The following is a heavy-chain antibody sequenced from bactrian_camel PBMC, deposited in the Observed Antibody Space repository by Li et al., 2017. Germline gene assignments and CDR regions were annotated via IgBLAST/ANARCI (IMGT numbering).Heavy chain of an antibody. D-gene: IGHD3*01. CDR1: APMDSRYC. J-gene: IGHJ4*01. CDR2: INRNDETT. CDR3: GLGDGFSCYRLVRYVAK. Sequence: HVQLVESGGGSVQAGGSLKLSCSASAPMDSRYCMGWFRQAPGKEREVVASINRNDETTYADSVKGRFTISRDNARNTMWLQMNSLNREDTGMYYCGLGDGFSCYRLVRYVAKWGQGTQVTVS. V-gene: IGHV3-3*01.